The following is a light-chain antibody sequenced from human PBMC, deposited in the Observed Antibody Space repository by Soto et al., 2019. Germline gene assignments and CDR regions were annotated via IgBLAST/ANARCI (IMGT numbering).Light chain of an antibody. CDR1: QDISNY. V-gene: IGKV1-33*01. Sequence: DIQMTQSPSSLSASVGDRVTITCQASQDISNYLNWYQQKPGKAPKLLIYDASNLETTVPSRFSGSGSGTDFTFTISSLRPEGIATYYCQQYDNLPPFTVGPGTKVDI. CDR2: DAS. CDR3: QQYDNLPPFT. J-gene: IGKJ3*01.